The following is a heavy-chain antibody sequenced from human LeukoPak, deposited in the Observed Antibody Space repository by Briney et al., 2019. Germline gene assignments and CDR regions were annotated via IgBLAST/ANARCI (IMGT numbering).Heavy chain of an antibody. CDR3: ARLAGELDYYYGMDV. CDR1: GYSFTSYW. J-gene: IGHJ6*04. Sequence: GESLKISCKGSGYSFTSYWIGWVRQMPGKGLEWMGIIYPGDSDTRYSPSFQGQVTISADKSISTAYLQWSSLKASDTAMYYCARLAGELDYYYGMDVWEKGTTVTVSS. V-gene: IGHV5-51*01. D-gene: IGHD3-10*01. CDR2: IYPGDSDT.